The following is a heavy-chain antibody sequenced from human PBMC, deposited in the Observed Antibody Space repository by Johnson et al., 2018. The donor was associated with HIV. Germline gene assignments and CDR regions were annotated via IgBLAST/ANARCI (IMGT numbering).Heavy chain of an antibody. V-gene: IGHV3-15*01. CDR3: ARDGLSGAFDI. CDR1: GFTFSDYY. J-gene: IGHJ3*02. Sequence: VQLVESGGGLVQPGGSLRLSCAASGFTFSDYYMSWVRQAPGKGLEWVGRIKSKTDGGTTDYAAPVKGRFTISRDDSKSMVYLEMNRLKSDDTAVYYCARDGLSGAFDIWGQGTMVTVSS. CDR2: IKSKTDGGTT. D-gene: IGHD6-25*01.